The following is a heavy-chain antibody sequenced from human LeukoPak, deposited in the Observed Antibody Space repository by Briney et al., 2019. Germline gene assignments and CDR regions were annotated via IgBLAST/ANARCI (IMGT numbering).Heavy chain of an antibody. V-gene: IGHV4-30-2*01. CDR3: ARGRVRVVPGTGYFDS. CDR1: GGSISSGGYS. J-gene: IGHJ4*02. CDR2: VNHGGST. D-gene: IGHD2-2*01. Sequence: SETLSLTCAVSGGSISSGGYSWSWIRQPPGKELEWIGDVNHGGSTNYNPSLESRVTVSIDTWNSQFSLELNSVTAADTAVYYCARGRVRVVPGTGYFDSWSQGSLVIVSS.